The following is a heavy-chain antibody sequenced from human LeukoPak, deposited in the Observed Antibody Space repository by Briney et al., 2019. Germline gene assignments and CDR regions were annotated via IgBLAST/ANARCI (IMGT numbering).Heavy chain of an antibody. V-gene: IGHV1-69*01. CDR2: IIPIFGTA. CDR3: ARETRRGSYWQAWRFVI. CDR1: GGTFSSYA. J-gene: IGHJ3*02. D-gene: IGHD1-26*01. Sequence: SVKVSCKASGGTFSSYAISWVRQAPGQGLEWMGGIIPIFGTANYAQKFQGRVTITADESTSTAYMELSSLRAEDTAVYYCARETRRGSYWQAWRFVIWGQGTMVTVSS.